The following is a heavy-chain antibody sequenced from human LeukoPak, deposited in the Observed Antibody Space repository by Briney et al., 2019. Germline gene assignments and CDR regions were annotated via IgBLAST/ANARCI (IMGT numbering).Heavy chain of an antibody. V-gene: IGHV4-59*01. J-gene: IGHJ6*02. CDR2: IYYSGST. Sequence: PSETLSLTCTVSGGSISSYYWSWIRQPPGKGLEWIGYIYYSGSTNYNPSLKSRVTISVDTSKNQFSLKLSSVTAADMAVYYCARVGSSSPGVWYGMDVWGQGTTVTVS. D-gene: IGHD6-6*01. CDR3: ARVGSSSPGVWYGMDV. CDR1: GGSISSYY.